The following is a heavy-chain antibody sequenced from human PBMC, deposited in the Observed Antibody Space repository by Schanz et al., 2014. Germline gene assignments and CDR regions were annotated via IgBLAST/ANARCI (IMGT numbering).Heavy chain of an antibody. CDR3: ARDRGYCSGGSCLAIDY. Sequence: QVQLVESGGGVVQPGGSLRLSCAASGFIFSNYGMHWVRQAPGKGLEWVAVIYSGIGAYYADSVKGRFTVSRDYSKNTLYLQMNSLRAEDTAVYYCARDRGYCSGGSCLAIDYWGQGTLVTVYS. J-gene: IGHJ4*02. CDR1: GFIFSNYG. CDR2: IYSGIGA. D-gene: IGHD2-15*01. V-gene: IGHV3-NL1*01.